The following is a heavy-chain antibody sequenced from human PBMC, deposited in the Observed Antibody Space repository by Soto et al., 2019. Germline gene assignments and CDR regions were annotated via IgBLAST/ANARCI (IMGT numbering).Heavy chain of an antibody. Sequence: GGSLRLSCGASGFTFSSYSMNWVRQAPGKGLEWVSSISSSKSYIYNADSVKGRFTISRDNGKNSMYLEMSSLRAEGTVVYYCAREASSTSCYASCWFDPWGQGTLVTVSS. D-gene: IGHD2-2*01. J-gene: IGHJ5*02. CDR2: ISSSKSYI. CDR1: GFTFSSYS. CDR3: AREASSTSCYASCWFDP. V-gene: IGHV3-21*01.